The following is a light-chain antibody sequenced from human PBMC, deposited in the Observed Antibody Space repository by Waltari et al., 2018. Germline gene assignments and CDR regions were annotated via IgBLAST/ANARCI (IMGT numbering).Light chain of an antibody. CDR2: KVS. CDR3: MQGTHWPPYT. V-gene: IGKV2-30*02. J-gene: IGKJ2*01. Sequence: DVVMTQSPLSLSVTLGQTASISCRSSESLVHSDGNTYLNWFQQRPGQPPRRLIYKVSNRDSGVPDRFSGSGSGTDFTLKISRVEAEDIGVYYCMQGTHWPPYTFGQGTKLEIK. CDR1: ESLVHSDGNTY.